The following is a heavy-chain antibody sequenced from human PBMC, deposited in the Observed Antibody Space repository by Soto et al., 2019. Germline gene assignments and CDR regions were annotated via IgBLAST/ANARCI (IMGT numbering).Heavy chain of an antibody. CDR2: IYYSGST. CDR1: GGSISSSSYY. CDR3: GWALGATDAFDI. V-gene: IGHV4-39*01. Sequence: SETLSLTCTVSGGSISSSSYYWGWIRQPPGKGLEWIGSIYYSGSTYYNPSLKSRVTISVDTSKNQFSLKLSSVTAADPAVYYCGWALGATDAFDIWGQGTMVTVSS. D-gene: IGHD1-26*01. J-gene: IGHJ3*02.